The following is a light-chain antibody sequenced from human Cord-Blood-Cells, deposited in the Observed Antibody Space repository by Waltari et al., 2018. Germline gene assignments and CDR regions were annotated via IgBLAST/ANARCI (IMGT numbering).Light chain of an antibody. V-gene: IGLV2-11*01. CDR2: DVS. CDR1: SSDVGCYNS. CDR3: CSYAGSYTWV. Sequence: QSALTQPRSVSGSPGQSVTISCTGTSSDVGCYNSFSWYQQHPGKAPKLMIYDVSKRPSGVPDRFSGSKSGNTASLTISGLQAEDEADYYCCSYAGSYTWVFGGGTKLTVL. J-gene: IGLJ3*02.